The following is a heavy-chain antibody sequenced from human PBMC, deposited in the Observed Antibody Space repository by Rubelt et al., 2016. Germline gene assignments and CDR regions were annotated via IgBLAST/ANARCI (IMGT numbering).Heavy chain of an antibody. D-gene: IGHD1-7*01. CDR3: ARATNWNYAFDI. CDR2: IIPIFGTA. J-gene: IGHJ3*02. V-gene: IGHV1-69*01. Sequence: QVQLVQSGSELKKPGASVKVSCKASGYTFTSYAMNWVRQAPGQGLEWMGGIIPIFGTANYAQKCQGRVTITADESTSTAYMELSSLGSGDTAVYSCARATNWNYAFDIWGQGTMVTVSS. CDR1: GYTFTSYA.